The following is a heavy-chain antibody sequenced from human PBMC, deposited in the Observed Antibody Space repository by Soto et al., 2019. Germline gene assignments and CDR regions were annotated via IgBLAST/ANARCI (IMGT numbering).Heavy chain of an antibody. CDR3: ARQEQQQVLFYYYGLDV. CDR2: IYHSGST. V-gene: IGHV4-4*02. D-gene: IGHD6-13*01. J-gene: IGHJ6*02. CDR1: GDSISNSNW. Sequence: QVQLHQSGPGLVKPSGTLSLTCAVSGDSISNSNWWSWVRQPPGKGLEWIGEIYHSGSTNYNPSLKSRVTLSVDKSKNQFSLNLTSVTAADTAVYSCARQEQQQVLFYYYGLDVWGQGTTVTVSS.